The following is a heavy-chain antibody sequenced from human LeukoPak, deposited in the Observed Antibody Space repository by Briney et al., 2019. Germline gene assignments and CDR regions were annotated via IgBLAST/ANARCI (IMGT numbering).Heavy chain of an antibody. Sequence: GGSLRLSCAASGFTFSSYTMNWVRQAPGKGLEWVSSISSSSSYIYYADSVKGRFTISRDNAKNSLYLQMNSLRAEDTAVYYCARERYCSGGSCFTIGFDIWGQGTMVTVSS. J-gene: IGHJ3*02. V-gene: IGHV3-21*01. D-gene: IGHD2-15*01. CDR2: ISSSSSYI. CDR3: ARERYCSGGSCFTIGFDI. CDR1: GFTFSSYT.